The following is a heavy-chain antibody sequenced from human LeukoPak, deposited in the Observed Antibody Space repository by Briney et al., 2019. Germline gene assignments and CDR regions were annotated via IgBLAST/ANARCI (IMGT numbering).Heavy chain of an antibody. D-gene: IGHD3-10*01. CDR2: IYTSGRT. Sequence: TSSETLSLTCTVSGGSISSGNYYWNWIRQPAGKGLEWIGRIYTSGRTNYNPSLKSRVTISVDTSKNQFSLKLSSVTAADTAVYYCAREGLNMVRGVIPKEAWGWFDPWGQGTLVTVSS. CDR1: GGSISSGNYY. V-gene: IGHV4-61*02. J-gene: IGHJ5*02. CDR3: AREGLNMVRGVIPKEAWGWFDP.